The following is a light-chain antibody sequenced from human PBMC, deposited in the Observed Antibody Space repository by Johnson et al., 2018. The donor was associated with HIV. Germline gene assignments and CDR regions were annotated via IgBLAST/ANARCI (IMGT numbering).Light chain of an antibody. J-gene: IGLJ1*01. Sequence: QSVLTQPPSVSAAPGQKVTISCSGSSSNIGKNYVSWYQHLPGTAPKLLIYDNNKRPSGIPDRISGSKSGTAATLGITGLQTGDEADYYCGTWDSSLSVLYVFGTGTKVTVL. CDR2: DNN. V-gene: IGLV1-51*01. CDR1: SSNIGKNY. CDR3: GTWDSSLSVLYV.